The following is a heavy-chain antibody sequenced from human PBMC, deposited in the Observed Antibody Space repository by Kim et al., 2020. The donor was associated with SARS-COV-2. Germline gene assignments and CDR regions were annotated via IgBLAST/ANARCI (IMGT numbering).Heavy chain of an antibody. CDR1: GGSISSSNW. Sequence: SETLSLTCAVSGGSISSSNWWSWVRQPPGKGLEWIGEIYHSGSTIYNPSLKSRVTISVDKSKNQFSLKLSSVTAADTAVYYCARSRIAVAGTVVYYYYGMDVWGQGTTVTVSS. V-gene: IGHV4-4*02. CDR3: ARSRIAVAGTVVYYYYGMDV. J-gene: IGHJ6*02. CDR2: IYHSGST. D-gene: IGHD6-19*01.